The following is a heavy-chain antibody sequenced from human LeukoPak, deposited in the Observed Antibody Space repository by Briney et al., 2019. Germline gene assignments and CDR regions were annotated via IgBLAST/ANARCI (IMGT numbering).Heavy chain of an antibody. Sequence: GGSLRLSCAASGFTFSSYGMHWVRQAPGKGLEWVAFIRYDGSNKYYADSVKGRFTISRDNSKNTLYLQMNSLRAEDTAVYYCAKDPLKLLWFGELLDYWGQGTLVTVPS. CDR1: GFTFSSYG. V-gene: IGHV3-30*02. D-gene: IGHD3-10*01. CDR2: IRYDGSNK. CDR3: AKDPLKLLWFGELLDY. J-gene: IGHJ4*02.